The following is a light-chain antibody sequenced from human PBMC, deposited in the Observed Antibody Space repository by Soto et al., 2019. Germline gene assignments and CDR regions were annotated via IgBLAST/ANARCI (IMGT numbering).Light chain of an antibody. CDR1: SSNIGSNP. V-gene: IGLV1-44*01. CDR2: SDN. CDR3: AAWDGNLDGYV. J-gene: IGLJ1*01. Sequence: QSALTQPPSASGTPGQRVTISCSGSSSNIGSNPVNWYQHLPGTAPKLLIYSDNRRPSGVPDRFSGSKSGTSASLAIRRLQSEDEADYYCAAWDGNLDGYVFGTGTKLTVL.